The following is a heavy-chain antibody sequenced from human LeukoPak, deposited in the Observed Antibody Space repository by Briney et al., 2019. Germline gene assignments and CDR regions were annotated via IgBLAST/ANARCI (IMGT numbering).Heavy chain of an antibody. J-gene: IGHJ3*02. CDR3: ARGLHCGGDCYPDAFDI. CDR1: GYTFTSYG. V-gene: IGHV1-18*01. D-gene: IGHD2-21*02. CDR2: ISAYNGNT. Sequence: ASVKVSCKASGYTFTSYGISWVRQAPGQGLEWMGWISAYNGNTNYAQKLQGRVTMTTDTSTSTAYMELRSLRSDDTAVYYCARGLHCGGDCYPDAFDIWGQGTMVTVSS.